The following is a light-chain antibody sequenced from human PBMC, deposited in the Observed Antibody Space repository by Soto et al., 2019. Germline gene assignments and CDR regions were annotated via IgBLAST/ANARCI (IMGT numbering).Light chain of an antibody. V-gene: IGKV1-5*03. CDR3: QKYHRSPVT. J-gene: IGKJ4*01. CDR1: QSINSW. CDR2: KAS. Sequence: DIQMTQSPSTLSAFVGDRVTITCRASQSINSWLAWYQQKPGKAPNLLIYKASNLESGAPSRFSGSGSGTEFTLIISSLQHDDFATYDCQKYHRSPVTFGGGTKVEIK.